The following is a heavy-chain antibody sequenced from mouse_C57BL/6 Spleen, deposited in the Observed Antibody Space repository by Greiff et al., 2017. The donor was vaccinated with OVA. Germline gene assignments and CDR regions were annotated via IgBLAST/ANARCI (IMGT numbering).Heavy chain of an antibody. D-gene: IGHD1-1*01. J-gene: IGHJ4*01. CDR3: ARVLLRLYYYAMDY. V-gene: IGHV5-16*01. CDR1: GFTFSDYY. Sequence: EVMLVESEGGLVQPGSSMKLSCTASGFTFSDYYMAWVRQVPEKGLEWVANINYDGSSTYYLDSLKSRFIISRDNAKNILYLQMSSLKSEDTATYYCARVLLRLYYYAMDYWGQGTSVTVSS. CDR2: INYDGSST.